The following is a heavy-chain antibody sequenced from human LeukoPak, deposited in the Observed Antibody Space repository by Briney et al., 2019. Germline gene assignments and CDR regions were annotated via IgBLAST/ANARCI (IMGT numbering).Heavy chain of an antibody. J-gene: IGHJ4*02. Sequence: PGGSLRLSCEASGFTFSSYGMHWVRQAPGKGLEWVALIRNDGSDKYYADSVKGRFTISRDNPKNSLYLQMNSLRAEDTAVYYCATSRGSWPDYFDYWGQGTLVTVSS. V-gene: IGHV3-30*02. CDR1: GFTFSSYG. CDR3: ATSRGSWPDYFDY. CDR2: IRNDGSDK. D-gene: IGHD6-13*01.